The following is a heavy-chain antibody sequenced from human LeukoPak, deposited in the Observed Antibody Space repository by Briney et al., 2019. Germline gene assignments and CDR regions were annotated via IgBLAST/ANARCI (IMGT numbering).Heavy chain of an antibody. V-gene: IGHV1-8*01. D-gene: IGHD3-3*01. J-gene: IGHJ6*02. CDR2: MNPNSGNT. Sequence: GASVKVSRKASGYTFTSYDINWVRQATGQGLEWMGWMNPNSGNTGYAQKFQGRVTMTRNTSISTACMELSSLRSEDTAVYYCARGGLFGVVTWNYYYGMDVWGQGTTVTVSS. CDR1: GYTFTSYD. CDR3: ARGGLFGVVTWNYYYGMDV.